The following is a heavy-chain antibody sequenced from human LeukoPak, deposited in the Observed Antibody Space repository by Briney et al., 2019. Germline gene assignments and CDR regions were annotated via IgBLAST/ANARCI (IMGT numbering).Heavy chain of an antibody. CDR1: GYTFTSYY. J-gene: IGHJ6*02. CDR3: ARDFQGYYYYGMDV. Sequence: ASVKVSCKASGYTFTSYYMHWVRRAPGQGLDWVGIINPRAGSTTYAQKFQGRVTMTRDTSTSTVYMELSSLRSEDTAVYYCARDFQGYYYYGMDVWGQGTTVTVS. V-gene: IGHV1-46*01. CDR2: INPRAGST.